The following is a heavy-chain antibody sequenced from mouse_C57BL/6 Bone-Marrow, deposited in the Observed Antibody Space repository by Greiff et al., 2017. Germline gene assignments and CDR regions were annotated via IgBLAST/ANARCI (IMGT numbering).Heavy chain of an antibody. Sequence: VQLQQSGGGLVKPGASLKLSCAASGFTFSDYGMHWVRQAPGKGLEWVAYISRGSGTIYYAETVKGRFTMTTDNAQSTLFLQLTSLRSEDTAVYYGARYDYPDMGYVLGYWGQETPVTVST. CDR1: GFTFSDYG. J-gene: IGHJ4*01. V-gene: IGHV5-17*01. CDR2: ISRGSGTI. D-gene: IGHD2-12*01. CDR3: ARYDYPDMGYVLGY.